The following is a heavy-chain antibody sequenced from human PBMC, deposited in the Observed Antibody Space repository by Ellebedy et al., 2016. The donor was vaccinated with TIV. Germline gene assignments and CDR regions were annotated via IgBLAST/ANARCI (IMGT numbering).Heavy chain of an antibody. CDR1: GFTFDSYA. V-gene: IGHV3-21*01. Sequence: PGGSLRLSCVASGFTFDSYAMHWVRQAPGKGLEWVASITASSSHMFYADSVKGRFTISRDNAKNALYLQMNSLRAEETSVYYCSRGIAAVMYWGQGTLVTVS. CDR3: SRGIAAVMY. D-gene: IGHD6-13*01. CDR2: ITASSSHM. J-gene: IGHJ4*02.